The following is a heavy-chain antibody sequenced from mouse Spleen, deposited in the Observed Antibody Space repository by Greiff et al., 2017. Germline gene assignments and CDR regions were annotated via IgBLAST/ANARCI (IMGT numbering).Heavy chain of an antibody. Sequence: QVQLQQSGPGLVQPSQSLSITCTVSGFSLTSYGVHWVRQSPGKGLEWLGVIWSGGSTDYNAAFISRLSISKDNSKSQVFFKMNSLQADDTAIYYCARGRVYRPHWYFDVWGAGTTVTVSS. V-gene: IGHV2-2*01. CDR3: ARGRVYRPHWYFDV. CDR2: IWSGGST. J-gene: IGHJ1*01. D-gene: IGHD2-14*01. CDR1: GFSLTSYG.